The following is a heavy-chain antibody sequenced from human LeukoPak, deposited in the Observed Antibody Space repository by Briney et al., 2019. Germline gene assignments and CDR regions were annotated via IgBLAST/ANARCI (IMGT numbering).Heavy chain of an antibody. CDR1: GYSFTSYW. D-gene: IGHD3-9*01. Sequence: GESLKISFKGSGYSFTSYWIGWVRQMLGKGLEWMGIIYPGDSDTRYSPSFQGHVTISADKSISTAYLQWSSPKASDTAMYYCARHDRYYDSPHLIAFDIWGQGRMVTVSS. V-gene: IGHV5-51*01. CDR2: IYPGDSDT. J-gene: IGHJ3*02. CDR3: ARHDRYYDSPHLIAFDI.